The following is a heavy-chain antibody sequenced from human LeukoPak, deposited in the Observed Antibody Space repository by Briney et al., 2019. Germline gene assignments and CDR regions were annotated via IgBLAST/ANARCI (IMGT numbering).Heavy chain of an antibody. D-gene: IGHD6-6*01. Sequence: PSETLSLTCTVPGGSISSYYWSWIRQPAGKGLEWIGRIYTSGSTNYNPSLKSRVTMSVDTSKNQFSLKLSSVTAADTAVYYCARGRRVAARHKADWFDPWGQGTLVTVSS. V-gene: IGHV4-4*07. J-gene: IGHJ5*02. CDR2: IYTSGST. CDR1: GGSISSYY. CDR3: ARGRRVAARHKADWFDP.